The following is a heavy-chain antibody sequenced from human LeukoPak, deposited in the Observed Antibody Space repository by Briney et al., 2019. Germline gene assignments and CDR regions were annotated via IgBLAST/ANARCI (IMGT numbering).Heavy chain of an antibody. CDR2: ILYDGSNK. CDR3: ARVARGDYYYYYMDV. Sequence: PGRSLRLSCAASGFTFNSYAMHWVRQAPGKGLEWVAVILYDGSNKYYADSVKGRFTISRDNAKNTLYLQMNSLRAEDTALYYCARVARGDYYYYYMDVWGKGTTVTVSS. CDR1: GFTFNSYA. V-gene: IGHV3-30*03. J-gene: IGHJ6*03. D-gene: IGHD3-10*01.